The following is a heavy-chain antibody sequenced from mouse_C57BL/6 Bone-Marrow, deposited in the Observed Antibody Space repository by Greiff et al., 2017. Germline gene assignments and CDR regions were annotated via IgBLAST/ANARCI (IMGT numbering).Heavy chain of an antibody. Sequence: QVQLKESGAELVKPGASVKMSCKASGYTFTTYPIEWMKQNHGKSLEWIGNFHPYNDDTKYNEKFKGKATLTVEKSSSTVYLELSRLTSDDSAVYYCARGLYYSNSYAMDYWGQGTSVTVSS. CDR1: GYTFTTYP. J-gene: IGHJ4*01. V-gene: IGHV1-47*01. D-gene: IGHD2-5*01. CDR3: ARGLYYSNSYAMDY. CDR2: FHPYNDDT.